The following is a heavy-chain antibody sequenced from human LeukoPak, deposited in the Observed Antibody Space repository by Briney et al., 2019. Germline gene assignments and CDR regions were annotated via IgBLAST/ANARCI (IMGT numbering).Heavy chain of an antibody. Sequence: SETLSLTCTVSGGSISSYYWSWIRQPPGKGLVGIGYIYYSGSTNYNPSLKSRVTISVDTSKTQFSLKLSSVTAADTAVYYCARFRRGVRGVIITSYFDYWGQGTLVTVSS. CDR2: IYYSGST. V-gene: IGHV4-59*01. J-gene: IGHJ4*02. CDR3: ARFRRGVRGVIITSYFDY. D-gene: IGHD3-10*01. CDR1: GGSISSYY.